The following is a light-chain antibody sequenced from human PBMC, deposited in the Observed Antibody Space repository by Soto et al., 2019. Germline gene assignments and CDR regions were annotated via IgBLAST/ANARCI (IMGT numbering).Light chain of an antibody. CDR2: GAS. Sequence: EIVLTQSPGTLSLSPGEGATLSYRASQSVSNNFLAWYQQKPGQAPRLLIYGASSRAPGIPDRFSGSGSGTDFTLTISRLEPEDFAVYYCHQYGTSPLTFGRGTKVEIK. CDR3: HQYGTSPLT. J-gene: IGKJ4*01. CDR1: QSVSNNF. V-gene: IGKV3-20*01.